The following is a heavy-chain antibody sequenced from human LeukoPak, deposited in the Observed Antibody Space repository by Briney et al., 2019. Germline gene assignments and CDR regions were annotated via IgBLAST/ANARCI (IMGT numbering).Heavy chain of an antibody. V-gene: IGHV1-2*04. CDR3: AAPFLGGQYQLLSGLDYYYYGMDV. J-gene: IGHJ6*04. CDR1: GYTFTGYY. Sequence: GASVKVSCKASGYTFTGYYMHWVRQAPGQGLEWMGWINPNSGGTNYAQKFQGWVTMTRDTSISTAYMELSRLRSDDTAVYYCAAPFLGGQYQLLSGLDYYYYGMDVWGKGTTVTVSS. CDR2: INPNSGGT. D-gene: IGHD2-2*01.